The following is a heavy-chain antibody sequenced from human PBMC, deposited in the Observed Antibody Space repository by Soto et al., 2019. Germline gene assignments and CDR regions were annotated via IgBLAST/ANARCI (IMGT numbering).Heavy chain of an antibody. CDR3: ARNYYGSGSYHY. J-gene: IGHJ4*02. D-gene: IGHD3-10*01. Sequence: SETLSLTCAVYGGSFSGYYWSWIRQPPGKGLEWIGEINHSGSTNYNPSLKSRVTISVDTSKNQFSLKLSSVTAADTAVYYCARNYYGSGSYHYWGQGTLVTVSS. CDR2: INHSGST. CDR1: GGSFSGYY. V-gene: IGHV4-34*01.